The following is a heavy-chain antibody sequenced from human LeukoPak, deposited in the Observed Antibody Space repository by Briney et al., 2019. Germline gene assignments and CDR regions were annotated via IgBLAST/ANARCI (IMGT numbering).Heavy chain of an antibody. CDR3: AGGGRYAPSYYFDY. CDR2: INHSGST. Sequence: SETLSLTCAVYGGSFSGYYWSWIRQPPGKGLEWIGEINHSGSTNYNPSLKSRVTISVDTSKNQFSLKLSSVTAADTAVYYCAGGGRYAPSYYFDYWGQGTLVTVSS. J-gene: IGHJ4*02. CDR1: GGSFSGYY. D-gene: IGHD1-1*01. V-gene: IGHV4-34*01.